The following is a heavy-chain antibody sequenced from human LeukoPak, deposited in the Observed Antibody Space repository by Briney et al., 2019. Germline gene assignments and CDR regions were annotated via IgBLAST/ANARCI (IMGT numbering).Heavy chain of an antibody. CDR2: MNPNSGNT. Sequence: VKVSCKASGYTFTSYYMHWVRQAPGQGLEWMGWMNPNSGNTGYAQKFQGRVTMTRNTSISTAYMELSSLRSEDTAVYYCASLRVGYCSSTSCYELSDYYGMDVWGQGTTVTVSS. V-gene: IGHV1-8*02. D-gene: IGHD2-2*01. CDR1: GYTFTSYY. CDR3: ASLRVGYCSSTSCYELSDYYGMDV. J-gene: IGHJ6*02.